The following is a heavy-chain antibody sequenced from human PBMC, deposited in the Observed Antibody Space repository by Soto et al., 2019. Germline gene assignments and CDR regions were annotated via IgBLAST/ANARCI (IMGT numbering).Heavy chain of an antibody. V-gene: IGHV3-48*01. CDR2: STI. J-gene: IGHJ4*02. D-gene: IGHD3-10*01. Sequence: EVQLVESGGRLVQPGGSLRLSCAASGFTFNDYGMNSTIYYADSVKGRFTISRDNAKKSLFLQMDSLRAEDTAMYYCARMEGDDSGDGSGIPHPFDYWGQGTLVTVSS. CDR1: GFTFNDYG. CDR3: ARMEGDDSGDGSGIPHPFDY.